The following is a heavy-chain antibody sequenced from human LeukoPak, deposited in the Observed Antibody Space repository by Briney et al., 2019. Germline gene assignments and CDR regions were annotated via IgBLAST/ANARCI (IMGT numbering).Heavy chain of an antibody. CDR2: FDPEDGET. D-gene: IGHD3-3*01. CDR1: GYTLTELS. J-gene: IGHJ4*02. CDR3: ATARFWSGYLDY. V-gene: IGHV1-24*01. Sequence: ASVKVSCKVSGYTLTELSMHWVRQAPGKGLEWMGGFDPEDGETIYAQKFQGRVTMTEDTSTDTAYMELSSLRSEDTAVYYCATARFWSGYLDYWGQGTLVTVSS.